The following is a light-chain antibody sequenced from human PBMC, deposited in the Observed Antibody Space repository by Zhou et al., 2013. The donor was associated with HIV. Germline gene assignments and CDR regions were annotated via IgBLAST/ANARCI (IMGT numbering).Light chain of an antibody. Sequence: DIQMTQSPSTLSASVGDRVTITCRASQSISNWLAWYQQKPGKAPKLLIYKASSLESGVPSRFSGSGSGTEFTLTISSLQPDDFATYYCQQYNSYSRTFGQGDQGG. J-gene: IGKJ1*01. V-gene: IGKV1-5*03. CDR2: KAS. CDR1: QSISNW. CDR3: QQYNSYSRT.